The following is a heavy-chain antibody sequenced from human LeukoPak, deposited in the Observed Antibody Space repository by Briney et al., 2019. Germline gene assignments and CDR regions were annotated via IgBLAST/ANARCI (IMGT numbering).Heavy chain of an antibody. V-gene: IGHV3-48*01. CDR2: ISSSSSTI. CDR1: GFTFSSYA. CDR3: ARDRGIAVAGY. Sequence: GGSLRLSCAASGFTFSSYAMNWVRQAPGKGLEWVSYISSSSSTIYYADSVKGRFTISRDNAKNSLYLQMNSLRAEDTAVYYCARDRGIAVAGYWGQGTLVTVSS. D-gene: IGHD6-19*01. J-gene: IGHJ4*02.